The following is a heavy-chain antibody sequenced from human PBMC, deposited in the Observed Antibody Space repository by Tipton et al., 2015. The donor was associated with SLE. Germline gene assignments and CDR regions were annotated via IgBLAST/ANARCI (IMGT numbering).Heavy chain of an antibody. J-gene: IGHJ6*01. CDR1: GGSFSGYY. CDR2: INHSVST. D-gene: IGHD6-13*01. V-gene: IGHV4-34*01. Sequence: TLSLTCAVYGGSFSGYYWSWIRQPPGKGLEWIGEINHSVSTNYNPSLKSRVTISVDTSKNQFSLKLSSVTAADTAVYYCARGVLSSSWTLDGMDVWGQGTTVTVSS. CDR3: ARGVLSSSWTLDGMDV.